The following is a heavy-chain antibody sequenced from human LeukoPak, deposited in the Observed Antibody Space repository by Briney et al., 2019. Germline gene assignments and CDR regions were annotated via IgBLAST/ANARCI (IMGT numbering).Heavy chain of an antibody. V-gene: IGHV1-69*06. J-gene: IGHJ6*03. CDR1: GGTFSSYA. D-gene: IGHD4-11*01. CDR2: IIPIFGTA. Sequence: GASVKVSCKASGGTFSSYAISWVRQAPGQGLEWMGGIIPIFGTANYARKFQGRVTITADKSTSTAYMELSSLRSEDTAVYYCARGRPLQPRGLYYYYMDVWGKGTTVTVSS. CDR3: ARGRPLQPRGLYYYYMDV.